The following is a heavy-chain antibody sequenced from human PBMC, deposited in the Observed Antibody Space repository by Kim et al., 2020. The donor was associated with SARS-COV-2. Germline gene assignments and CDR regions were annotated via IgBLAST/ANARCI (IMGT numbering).Heavy chain of an antibody. CDR1: GDSFSSNDNY. V-gene: IGHV4-39*01. Sequence: SETLSLTCTISGDSFSSNDNYWGWVRQPPGKELEWIGSVYSSGSNYYNSSLKGLGTLSIDPSKKEFSLRLTSVTAADTAVYFCVRVRGSCYHYYFDYWGQGARVTVSS. CDR2: VYSSGSN. D-gene: IGHD2-15*01. CDR3: VRVRGSCYHYYFDY. J-gene: IGHJ4*02.